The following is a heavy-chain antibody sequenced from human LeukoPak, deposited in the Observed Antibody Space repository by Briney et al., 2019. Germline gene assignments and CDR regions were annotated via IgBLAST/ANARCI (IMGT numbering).Heavy chain of an antibody. Sequence: SQTLSLTCAVSGGSISSGSYYWSWLRQPAGKGREWIGRIYTSGSTNYNPALKSRVTISVDTSKNQFSLKLSSVTAADTAVYYCAWLPSSWGQGTPVTVSS. D-gene: IGHD5-12*01. V-gene: IGHV4-61*02. J-gene: IGHJ4*02. CDR3: AWLPSS. CDR2: IYTSGST. CDR1: GGSISSGSYY.